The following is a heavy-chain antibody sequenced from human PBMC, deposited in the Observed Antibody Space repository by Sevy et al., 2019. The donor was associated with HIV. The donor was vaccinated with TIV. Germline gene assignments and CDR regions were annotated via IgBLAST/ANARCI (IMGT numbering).Heavy chain of an antibody. Sequence: SETLSLTCTVSGGSISSGTYYWNWIRQPAGKGLEWIGRIYTSGSSDYSPSLKSRVTMSIDTSKNQVSLKLSSLTAADTAVYDCARATPGVTSTSGAFDPWGQGTLVTVSS. V-gene: IGHV4-61*02. D-gene: IGHD7-27*01. CDR3: ARATPGVTSTSGAFDP. CDR2: IYTSGSS. J-gene: IGHJ5*02. CDR1: GGSISSGTYY.